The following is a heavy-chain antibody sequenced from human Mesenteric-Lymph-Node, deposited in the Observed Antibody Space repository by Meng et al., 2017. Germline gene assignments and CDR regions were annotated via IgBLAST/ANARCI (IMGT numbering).Heavy chain of an antibody. D-gene: IGHD3-10*01. CDR2: IWYDGSDQ. J-gene: IGHJ4*02. Sequence: GESLKISCAASGFTFSSYAMHWVRQAPGKGLEWVAIIWYDGSDQYYADSVKGRLTISRDNSKNTLYLQMNSLRADDTAVYYCARDQYGSGSSLDYWGQGTLVTVSS. CDR1: GFTFSSYA. V-gene: IGHV3-33*08. CDR3: ARDQYGSGSSLDY.